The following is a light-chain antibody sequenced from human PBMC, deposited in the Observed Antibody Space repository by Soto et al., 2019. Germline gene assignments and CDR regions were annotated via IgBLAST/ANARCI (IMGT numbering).Light chain of an antibody. CDR3: CSYAGSSTPFV. V-gene: IGLV2-23*02. CDR1: SGDIGSYNL. J-gene: IGLJ1*01. Sequence: QSVLTQPAFVSGSPGQSITISCTGTSGDIGSYNLVSWYQHHPGKAPQLMIYEVNKRPSGVSDRFSGSKSGNTASLTISGLQSEDETDYYCCSYAGSSTPFVFGTGTKVTVL. CDR2: EVN.